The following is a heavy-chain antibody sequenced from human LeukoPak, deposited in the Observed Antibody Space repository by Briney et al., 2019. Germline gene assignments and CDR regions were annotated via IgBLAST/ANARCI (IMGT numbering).Heavy chain of an antibody. Sequence: LEWIGEINHSGSTNYNPSLKSRVTISVDTSKNQFSLKLSSVTAADTAVYYCARGRPNPDYWGQGTLVTVSS. J-gene: IGHJ4*02. V-gene: IGHV4-34*01. CDR3: ARGRPNPDY. CDR2: INHSGST.